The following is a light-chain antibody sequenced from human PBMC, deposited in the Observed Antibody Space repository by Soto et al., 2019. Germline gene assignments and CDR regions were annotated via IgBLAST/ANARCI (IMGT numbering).Light chain of an antibody. Sequence: DIQMTQSPSSLSASVGNRVTITCRASQTINTYLNWYQQKPGKAPKLLIYAASSLQSGVPSRFSGSASGTDFTPTIHSLQPEDFATYFCQQTYTIPVTFGQGTRLEI. CDR1: QTINTY. V-gene: IGKV1-39*01. J-gene: IGKJ5*01. CDR3: QQTYTIPVT. CDR2: AAS.